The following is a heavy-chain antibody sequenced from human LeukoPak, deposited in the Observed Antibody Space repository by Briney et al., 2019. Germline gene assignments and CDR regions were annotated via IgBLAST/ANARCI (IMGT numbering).Heavy chain of an antibody. Sequence: GGSLRHSCAASGFTFSSYWMSWIRQAPGKGLEWVANIKQAGSEKYYVDSVKGRFTISRDNAKNSLYLQMNSLRAEDTAVYYCARKQYCSSTSCYIAEYFQHWGQGTLVTVSS. V-gene: IGHV3-7*03. CDR1: GFTFSSYW. D-gene: IGHD2-2*02. CDR3: ARKQYCSSTSCYIAEYFQH. CDR2: IKQAGSEK. J-gene: IGHJ1*01.